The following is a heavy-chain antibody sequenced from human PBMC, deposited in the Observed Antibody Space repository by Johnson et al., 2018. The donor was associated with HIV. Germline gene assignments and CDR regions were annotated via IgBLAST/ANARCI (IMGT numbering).Heavy chain of an antibody. CDR2: ISGSGGST. Sequence: VQLVESGGGVVQPGGSLRLSCEASGFTFDDYGMSWVRQGPGKGLEWVSAISGSGGSTYYADSVKGRFTISRDNSKNTLYLQMNSLRAEDTAVYYCARDTGGGEPYDIWGQGTMVTVSS. V-gene: IGHV3-23*04. CDR3: ARDTGGGEPYDI. J-gene: IGHJ3*02. CDR1: GFTFDDYG. D-gene: IGHD2-21*01.